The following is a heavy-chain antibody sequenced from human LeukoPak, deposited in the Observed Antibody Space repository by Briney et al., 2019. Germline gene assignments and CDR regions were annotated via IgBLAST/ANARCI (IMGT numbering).Heavy chain of an antibody. V-gene: IGHV1-2*02. D-gene: IGHD2-15*01. CDR1: GYTFTGYY. J-gene: IGHJ4*02. Sequence: ASVKVSCKASGYTFTGYYIHWVRQAPGHGLEWMGWINPHSGGTNYAQKFQGRVTMTRDTSISTAYMELSRLRSDDTAVYYCARDQNCRGGSCYTYWGQGTLVTVSS. CDR3: ARDQNCRGGSCYTY. CDR2: INPHSGGT.